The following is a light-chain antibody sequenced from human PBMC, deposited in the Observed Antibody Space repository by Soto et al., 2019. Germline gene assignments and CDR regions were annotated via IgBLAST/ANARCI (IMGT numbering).Light chain of an antibody. J-gene: IGKJ2*01. CDR2: DAS. V-gene: IGKV1-33*01. CDR1: QDISNY. CDR3: QQYDDLPYT. Sequence: DLQMTQSPSSLSASVGDRVTITCQASQDISNYLNWYQQKPGKPPKLLIYDASNLETGVPSRFSGSGSGTDFTFTISSLQPEDIATYYCQQYDDLPYTFGQGTKLEIK.